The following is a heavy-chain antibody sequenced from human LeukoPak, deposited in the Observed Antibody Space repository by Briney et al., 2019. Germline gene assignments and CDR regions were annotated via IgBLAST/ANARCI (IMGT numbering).Heavy chain of an antibody. CDR1: GGSFSGYY. D-gene: IGHD3-10*01. CDR3: AAYYYGSGSYSYWFDP. Sequence: SETLSLTCAVYGGSFSGYYWSLIRQPPGKGLEWIGEINHSGSTNYNPSLKSRVTISVDTSKNQFSLKLSSVTAADTAVYYCAAYYYGSGSYSYWFDPWGQGTLVTVSS. V-gene: IGHV4-34*01. J-gene: IGHJ5*02. CDR2: INHSGST.